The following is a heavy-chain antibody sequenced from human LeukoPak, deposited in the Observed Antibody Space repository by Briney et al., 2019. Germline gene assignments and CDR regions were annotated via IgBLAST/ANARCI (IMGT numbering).Heavy chain of an antibody. J-gene: IGHJ4*02. V-gene: IGHV3-30*03. CDR3: ARDRGSYGRYYFDY. D-gene: IGHD5-18*01. CDR2: TSSDLKAN. CDR1: GFTFRNYV. Sequence: GGSLGLSCAASGFTFRNYVIHWVRQAPGKGPEWVAVTSSDLKANYYADSVKGRFTISRDNAKNSLYLQMNSLRAEDTALYYCARDRGSYGRYYFDYWGQGTLVTVSS.